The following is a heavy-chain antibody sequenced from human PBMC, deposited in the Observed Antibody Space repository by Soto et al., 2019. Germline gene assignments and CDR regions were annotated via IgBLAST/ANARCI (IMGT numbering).Heavy chain of an antibody. CDR2: IYYSGST. J-gene: IGHJ4*02. Sequence: QVQLQESGPGLVKPSQTLSLTCTVSGGSISSGGYYWSWIRQHPGKGLEWIGYIYYSGSTYYNPSLNIRVTISVDTSKNPFSLKLSSVTAADTAVYYCARGVLRYFDWLLRNFDYWGQGTLVTVSS. CDR3: ARGVLRYFDWLLRNFDY. V-gene: IGHV4-31*03. D-gene: IGHD3-9*01. CDR1: GGSISSGGYY.